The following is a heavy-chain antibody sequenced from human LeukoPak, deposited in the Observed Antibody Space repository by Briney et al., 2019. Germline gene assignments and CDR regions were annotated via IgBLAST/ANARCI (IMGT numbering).Heavy chain of an antibody. D-gene: IGHD6-13*01. CDR3: ARDHSSSWYGSWLY. J-gene: IGHJ4*02. CDR1: GFTFSSYA. Sequence: TGGSLRLSCAASGFTFSSYAMSWVRQAPGKGLEWVANIKQDGSEKYYVDSVKGRFTISRDNAKNSLYLQMNSLRAEDTAVYYCARDHSSSWYGSWLYWGQGTLVTVSS. CDR2: IKQDGSEK. V-gene: IGHV3-7*04.